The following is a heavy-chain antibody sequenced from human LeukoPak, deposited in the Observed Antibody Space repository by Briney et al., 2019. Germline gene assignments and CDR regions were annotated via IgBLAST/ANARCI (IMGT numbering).Heavy chain of an antibody. V-gene: IGHV3-30*02. J-gene: IGHJ4*02. CDR2: IRYDGSNK. CDR1: GFTFSSYG. D-gene: IGHD3-10*01. CDR3: AKDLSKGLLYRRGMYYFDY. Sequence: PGGSLRLSCAASGFTFSSYGMHWVRQAPGKGLEWVAFIRYDGSNKYYADSVKGRFTISRDNSKNTLYLQMNGLRAEDTAVYYCAKDLSKGLLYRRGMYYFDYWGQGTLVTVS.